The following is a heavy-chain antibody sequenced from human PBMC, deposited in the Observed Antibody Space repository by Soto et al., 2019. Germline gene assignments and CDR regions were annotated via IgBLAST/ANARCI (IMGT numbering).Heavy chain of an antibody. CDR2: IIPILGIA. CDR3: ASSIGPYGKYYFDY. Sequence: GASVKVSCKASGGTFSSYTISWVRQAPGQGLEWMGRIIPILGIANYAQKFQGRVTITADKSTSTAYMELSSLRSEDTAVYYCASSIGPYGKYYFDYWGQGTLVTVSS. D-gene: IGHD4-17*01. CDR1: GGTFSSYT. J-gene: IGHJ4*02. V-gene: IGHV1-69*02.